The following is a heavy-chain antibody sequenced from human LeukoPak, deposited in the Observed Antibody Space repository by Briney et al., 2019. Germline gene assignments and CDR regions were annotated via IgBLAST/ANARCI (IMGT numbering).Heavy chain of an antibody. Sequence: SETLSLTCTVSGGSISSYYWSWIRQPPGKGLEWIGYIYYSGSTNYNPSLKSRVTISVDTSKNQFSLKLSSVTAADTAVYCCARGSGYDILTGYAPFDYWGQGTLVTVSS. D-gene: IGHD3-9*01. CDR2: IYYSGST. J-gene: IGHJ4*02. V-gene: IGHV4-59*08. CDR1: GGSISSYY. CDR3: ARGSGYDILTGYAPFDY.